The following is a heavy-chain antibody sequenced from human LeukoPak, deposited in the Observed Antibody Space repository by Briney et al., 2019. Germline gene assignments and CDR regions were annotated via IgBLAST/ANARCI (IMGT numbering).Heavy chain of an antibody. Sequence: GGSLRLSCAASGFTFSSYAMHWVRQAPGKGLEWVAVISYDGSNKYYADSVKGRFTISRDNSKNTLYLQMNSLRAEDTAVYYCASLYCGGDCYRHRRTNYYYYYGMDVWGQGTTVTVSS. CDR2: ISYDGSNK. J-gene: IGHJ6*02. D-gene: IGHD2-21*02. CDR1: GFTFSSYA. V-gene: IGHV3-30*04. CDR3: ASLYCGGDCYRHRRTNYYYYYGMDV.